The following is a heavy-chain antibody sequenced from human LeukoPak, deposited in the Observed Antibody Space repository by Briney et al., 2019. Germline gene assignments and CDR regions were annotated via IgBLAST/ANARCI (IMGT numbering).Heavy chain of an antibody. J-gene: IGHJ6*02. CDR2: ISGSGGST. V-gene: IGHV3-23*01. Sequence: GGSLRLSCAASGFTFSSYAMSWVRQAPGKGLEWVSAISGSGGSTYYADSMKGRFTISRDNSKNTLYLQMNSLRAEDTAVYYCAKAAMVSSYYYYYGMDVWGQGTTVTVSS. D-gene: IGHD5-18*01. CDR3: AKAAMVSSYYYYYGMDV. CDR1: GFTFSSYA.